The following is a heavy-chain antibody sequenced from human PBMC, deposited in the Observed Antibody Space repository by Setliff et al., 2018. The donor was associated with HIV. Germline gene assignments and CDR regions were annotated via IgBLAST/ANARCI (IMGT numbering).Heavy chain of an antibody. V-gene: IGHV3-48*03. CDR3: ATHSANIAAAGTVDY. Sequence: GGSLRLSCAAPGFIFNSYEMNWVRQAPGKGLEWVSYISSSGSTIYYADSVKGRFTISRDNSKNTLSLQMNSLRAGDTAVYYCATHSANIAAAGTVDYWGQGTLVTVSS. CDR1: GFIFNSYE. D-gene: IGHD6-13*01. CDR2: ISSSGSTI. J-gene: IGHJ4*02.